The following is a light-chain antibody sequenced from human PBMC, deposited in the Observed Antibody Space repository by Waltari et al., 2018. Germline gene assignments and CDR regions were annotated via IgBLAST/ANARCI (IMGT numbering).Light chain of an antibody. CDR2: AAS. Sequence: DIQMTQSPSSLSASVGDRVPITCRASQSISSYLNWYQQKPGKAPKLLIYAASSLPSGVPARVSGSGSGTDFTLTISSLQPEDFATYYCQQSYSTLIFTFGPGTKVDIK. V-gene: IGKV1-39*01. CDR1: QSISSY. CDR3: QQSYSTLIFT. J-gene: IGKJ3*01.